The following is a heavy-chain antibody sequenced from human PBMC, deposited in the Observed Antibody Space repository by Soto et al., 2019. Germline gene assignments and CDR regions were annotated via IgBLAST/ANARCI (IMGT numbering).Heavy chain of an antibody. V-gene: IGHV3-30*18. CDR3: AKAPPIPPDY. J-gene: IGHJ4*02. Sequence: GGSLRLSCAASGFTFSSYGMHWVRQAPGKGLEWVAVISYDGSNKYYADSVKGRFTISRDNSENTLYLQMNSLRAEDTAVYYCAKAPPIPPDYWGQGTLVTVSS. CDR1: GFTFSSYG. CDR2: ISYDGSNK.